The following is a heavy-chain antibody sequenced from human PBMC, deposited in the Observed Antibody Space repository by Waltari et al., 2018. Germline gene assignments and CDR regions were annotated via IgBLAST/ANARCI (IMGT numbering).Heavy chain of an antibody. CDR3: AREPPRGVIVGGMDV. CDR2: INPSGGST. D-gene: IGHD3-10*01. CDR1: GYTFTTYY. Sequence: QVQLVQSGAEVKKPGASVKVSCKASGYTFTTYYMHWVRQAPEQGLEWMGIINPSGGSTSYAQKFQGRVTMTRDTSTSTVYMELSSLRSEDTAVYYCAREPPRGVIVGGMDVWGQGTTVTVSS. J-gene: IGHJ6*02. V-gene: IGHV1-46*03.